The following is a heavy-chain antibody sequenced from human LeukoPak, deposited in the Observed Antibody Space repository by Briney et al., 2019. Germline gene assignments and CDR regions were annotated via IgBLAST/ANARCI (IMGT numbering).Heavy chain of an antibody. CDR3: ARGGDRRGFDY. CDR1: GGSISSGGYY. D-gene: IGHD3-16*01. V-gene: IGHV4-31*03. J-gene: IGHJ4*02. Sequence: SETLSLTCTVSGGSISSGGYYWSWIRQHPGKGLEWIGYIYYSGSTYYNPSLKSRVTISVDTSKNQFSLNLSSVTAADTAVYYCARGGDRRGFDYWGQGTLVTVSS. CDR2: IYYSGST.